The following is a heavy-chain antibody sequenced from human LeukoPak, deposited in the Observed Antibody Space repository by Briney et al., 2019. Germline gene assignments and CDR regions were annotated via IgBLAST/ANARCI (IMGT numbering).Heavy chain of an antibody. V-gene: IGHV2-5*02. CDR3: AHSKYYSTGPYYFDY. CDR2: IYWDDDK. Sequence: SGPTLVNPTQTLTLTCTFSGFSLSTSGVGVGWIRQPPGKALEWLAVIYWDDDKRYSPSLKSRLTITKDTSKNQVVLTMTNMDPVDTATYYCAHSKYYSTGPYYFDYWGRGTLVTVSS. D-gene: IGHD3-16*01. CDR1: GFSLSTSGVG. J-gene: IGHJ4*02.